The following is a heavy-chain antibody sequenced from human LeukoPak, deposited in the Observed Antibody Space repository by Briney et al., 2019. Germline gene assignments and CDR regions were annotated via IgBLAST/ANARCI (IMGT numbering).Heavy chain of an antibody. CDR2: IASDGSAG. Sequence: GTSLRLSCAASGFTFSNYVMHWVRQAPGKGLEWVARIASDGSAGHYADFVKGRFTISRDQSRNIVYLQINNLTPEDTAMFYCARDGDSTSGYGMDYWGQGALVTVSS. J-gene: IGHJ4*02. CDR1: GFTFSNYV. D-gene: IGHD3-9*01. V-gene: IGHV3-30-3*01. CDR3: ARDGDSTSGYGMDY.